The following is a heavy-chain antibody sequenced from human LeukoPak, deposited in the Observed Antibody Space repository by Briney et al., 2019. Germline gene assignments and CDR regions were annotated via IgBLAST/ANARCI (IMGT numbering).Heavy chain of an antibody. J-gene: IGHJ4*02. CDR2: IYYSGST. CDR1: GGSISGYY. Sequence: SETLSLTCTVSGGSISGYYWSWIRQPPGKGLEWIGYIYYSGSTNYNRSLKSRVTISVDTSKNQFSLKLSSVTAADTAVYYCARHGYNYGTYYFDYWGQVTLVTVSS. CDR3: ARHGYNYGTYYFDY. D-gene: IGHD5-18*01. V-gene: IGHV4-59*01.